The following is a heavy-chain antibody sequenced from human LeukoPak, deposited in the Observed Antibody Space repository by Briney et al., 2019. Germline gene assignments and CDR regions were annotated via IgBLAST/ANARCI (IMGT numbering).Heavy chain of an antibody. CDR2: ISAYNGNT. D-gene: IGHD1-7*01. J-gene: IGHJ4*02. CDR1: GYTFTSYG. CDR3: AREVTGTTVFTFDY. V-gene: IGHV1-18*01. Sequence: ASVKVSCKASGYTFTSYGISWVRQAPGQGLEWMGWISAYNGNTNYAQKLQGRVTMTTDTSTSTAYMDLRSLRSDDTAVYYCAREVTGTTVFTFDYWGQGTLVTVSS.